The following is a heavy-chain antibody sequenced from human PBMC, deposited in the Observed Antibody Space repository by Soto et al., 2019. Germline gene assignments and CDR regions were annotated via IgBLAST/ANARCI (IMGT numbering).Heavy chain of an antibody. D-gene: IGHD2-2*01. CDR2: INHSGST. Sequence: QVQLQQWGAGLLKPSETLSLTCAVYGGSFSGYYWSWIRQPPGKGLEWIGEINHSGSTNYNPSLTSRVTISVEPSKTQFSLRLSSVPAADTAVYYCATCSSTSARGGCDPWGQGTLVTVSS. CDR3: ATCSSTSARGGCDP. V-gene: IGHV4-34*01. CDR1: GGSFSGYY. J-gene: IGHJ5*02.